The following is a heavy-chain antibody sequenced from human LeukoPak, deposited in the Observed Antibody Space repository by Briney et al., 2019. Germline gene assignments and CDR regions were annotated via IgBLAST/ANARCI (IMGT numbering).Heavy chain of an antibody. CDR2: IYYSGST. V-gene: IGHV4-61*01. CDR1: GGSVSTDSYY. D-gene: IGHD3-10*02. Sequence: SETLSLTCTVSGGSVSTDSYYWSWIRQPPGKGLEWIGYIYYSGSTNYNPSLRSRVTISVDTSKNQFSLKLSSVTAADTAVYYCARSGYYDGGTYNWWFDPWGQGTLVTVSS. J-gene: IGHJ5*02. CDR3: ARSGYYDGGTYNWWFDP.